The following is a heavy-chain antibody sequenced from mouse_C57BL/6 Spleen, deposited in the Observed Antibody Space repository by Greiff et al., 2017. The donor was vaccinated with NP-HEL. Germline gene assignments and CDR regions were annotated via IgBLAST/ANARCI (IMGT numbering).Heavy chain of an antibody. D-gene: IGHD1-1*01. CDR1: GYSITSGYY. J-gene: IGHJ4*01. V-gene: IGHV3-6*01. CDR3: ARNAGSSYDYAMDY. Sequence: EVKLQESGPGLVKPSQSLSLTCSVTGYSITSGYYWNWIRQFPGNKLEWMGYISYDGSNNYNPSLKNRISITRDTSKNQFFLKLNSVTTEDTATYYCARNAGSSYDYAMDYWGQGTSVTVSS. CDR2: ISYDGSN.